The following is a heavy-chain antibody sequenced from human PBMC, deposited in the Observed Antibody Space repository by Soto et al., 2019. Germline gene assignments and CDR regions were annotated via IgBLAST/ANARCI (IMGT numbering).Heavy chain of an antibody. J-gene: IGHJ5*02. CDR3: ASVGFGKNGFDP. V-gene: IGHV1-69*01. Sequence: QVQLVQSGAEVKKPGSSVKVSCKASGGTFSSYAISWVRQAPGQGLEWMGGIIPIFGTANYAQKFQGRVTITADESTSKADMERSSLRAEDTAVYYRASVGFGKNGFDPWGQGTPVTVSS. CDR2: IIPIFGTA. D-gene: IGHD3-10*01. CDR1: GGTFSSYA.